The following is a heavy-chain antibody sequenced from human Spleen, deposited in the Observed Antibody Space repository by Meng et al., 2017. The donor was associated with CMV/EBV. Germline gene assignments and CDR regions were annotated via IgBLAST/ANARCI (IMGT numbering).Heavy chain of an antibody. CDR2: IYHSGST. CDR1: GGSVSSSNL. V-gene: IGHV4-4*02. Sequence: QAKLQESGPGLVEPSGTLSLICAVSGGSVSSSNLWTWVRQVPGKGLEWIGEIYHSGSTNYNPSLKSRVTISVDKFKNQFSLKLGSVTAADTAVYYCARIERRRILKYCGSDCSTTDYWGQGTLVTVSS. J-gene: IGHJ4*02. D-gene: IGHD2-21*02. CDR3: ARIERRRILKYCGSDCSTTDY.